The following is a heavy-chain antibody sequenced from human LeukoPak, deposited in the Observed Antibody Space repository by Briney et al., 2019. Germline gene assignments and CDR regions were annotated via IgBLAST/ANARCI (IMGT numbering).Heavy chain of an antibody. Sequence: PGGSLRLSCAASGFTFSGSTMHWVRQASGKGLECVGRIRSKANSYATAYAASVKGRFTISRDDSKNTAYLQMNSLKTEDTAVYYCTRLYSSSDYWGQGTLVTVSS. J-gene: IGHJ4*02. D-gene: IGHD6-13*01. V-gene: IGHV3-73*01. CDR3: TRLYSSSDY. CDR1: GFTFSGST. CDR2: IRSKANSYAT.